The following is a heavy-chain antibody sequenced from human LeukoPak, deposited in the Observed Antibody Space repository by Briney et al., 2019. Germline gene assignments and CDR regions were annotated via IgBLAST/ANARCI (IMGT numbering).Heavy chain of an antibody. CDR2: IYSGGST. Sequence: GGSLRLSCAASGFTVSSNYMSRVRQAPGKGLEWVSVIYSGGSTYYADSVKGRFTISRDNSKNTLYLQMNSLRAEDTAVYYCARDLSGYSYGWDYYYGMDVWGQGTTVTVSS. V-gene: IGHV3-66*01. CDR1: GFTVSSNY. CDR3: ARDLSGYSYGWDYYYGMDV. J-gene: IGHJ6*02. D-gene: IGHD5-18*01.